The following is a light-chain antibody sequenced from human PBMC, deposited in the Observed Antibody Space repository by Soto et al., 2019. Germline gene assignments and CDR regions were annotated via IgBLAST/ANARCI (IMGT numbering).Light chain of an antibody. V-gene: IGLV1-40*01. CDR3: QSYDSSLSGAVV. CDR1: SSNIGAGYD. Sequence: QSVLTQPPSVSGAPGQRVTLSCTGSSSNIGAGYDVHWYQQLPGTAPKLLIYGNSNRPSGVPDRCSGSKSGTSASLAITGLQAEDEAEYYCQSYDSSLSGAVVFGGGTKLTV. J-gene: IGLJ2*01. CDR2: GNS.